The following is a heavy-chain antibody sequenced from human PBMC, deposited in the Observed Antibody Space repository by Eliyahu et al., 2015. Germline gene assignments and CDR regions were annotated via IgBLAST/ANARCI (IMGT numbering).Heavy chain of an antibody. CDR2: IYWDDDK. CDR3: AHRPVKLEQEDWFDP. CDR1: GFSXSTSGVG. V-gene: IGHV2-5*02. D-gene: IGHD1/OR15-1a*01. Sequence: QITLKESGPTLVKPTQTLTLTCTFSGFSXSTSGVGVGWIRQPPGKALEWLALIYWDDDKRYSPSLKSRLTITKDTSKNQVVLTMTNMDPVDTATYYCAHRPVKLEQEDWFDPWGQGTLVTVSS. J-gene: IGHJ5*02.